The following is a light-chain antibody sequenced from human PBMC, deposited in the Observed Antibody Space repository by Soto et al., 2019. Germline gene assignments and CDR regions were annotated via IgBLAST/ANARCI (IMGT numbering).Light chain of an antibody. J-gene: IGKJ2*01. V-gene: IGKV3-20*01. CDR3: QHYGSSPYT. Sequence: IVLTQSPSTLSLSPGERATLSCRASQRVSSDHLAWYQQKPGQAPRLLIFGASNRAPGIPDRVSGSGSGTDFTLSISRLEPEDFAVFYCQHYGSSPYTFGQGTKVDIK. CDR2: GAS. CDR1: QRVSSDH.